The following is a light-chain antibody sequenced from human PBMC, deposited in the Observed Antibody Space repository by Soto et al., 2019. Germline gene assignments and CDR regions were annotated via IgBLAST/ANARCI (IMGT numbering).Light chain of an antibody. V-gene: IGKV1-5*01. Sequence: DIQVTQSPSTLSASVGDRVTITCRASQTISSWLAWYQQKPGNAPTLLIYDASSLQSGVPLRFSGSGSGTEFTLTISSLQPDDFATYYCQHYYSYPWTFGQGTKVDIK. J-gene: IGKJ1*01. CDR3: QHYYSYPWT. CDR2: DAS. CDR1: QTISSW.